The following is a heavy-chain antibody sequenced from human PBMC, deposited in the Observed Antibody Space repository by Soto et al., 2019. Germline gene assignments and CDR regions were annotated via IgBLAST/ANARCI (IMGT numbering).Heavy chain of an antibody. CDR3: AKDRGVWFGVFDAFDI. CDR1: GFTFSSYA. D-gene: IGHD3-10*01. CDR2: ISGSGGST. V-gene: IGHV3-23*01. Sequence: GGSLRLSCAASGFTFSSYAMSWVRQAPGKGLEWVSAISGSGGSTYYADSVKGRFTISRDNSKNTLYLQMNSLRAEDTAVYYFAKDRGVWFGVFDAFDIWGQGTMVTVSS. J-gene: IGHJ3*02.